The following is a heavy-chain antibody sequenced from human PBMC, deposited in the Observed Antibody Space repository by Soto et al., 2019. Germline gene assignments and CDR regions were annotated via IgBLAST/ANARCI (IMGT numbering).Heavy chain of an antibody. J-gene: IGHJ1*01. CDR3: ARELIVGPAEYFQH. D-gene: IGHD1-26*01. Sequence: GGSLRLSCAVSGFTFSRYWMSRVRQTPGKGLEWVANINQDGSEKYYVDSVKGRFTISRDNAKNSLYLQMNSLRAEDTAVYYCARELIVGPAEYFQHWGQGTLVTVSS. CDR2: INQDGSEK. CDR1: GFTFSRYW. V-gene: IGHV3-7*01.